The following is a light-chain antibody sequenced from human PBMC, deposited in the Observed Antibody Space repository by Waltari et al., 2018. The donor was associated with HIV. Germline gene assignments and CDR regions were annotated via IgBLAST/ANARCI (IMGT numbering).Light chain of an antibody. CDR2: DSN. V-gene: IGLV1-51*01. Sequence: QSVLTQPPSVSAAPGQKVTISCSGSSPNIGNTYVSWYQQLPGTAPRLLIYDSNNRPARFPDRCAGSKSGASATLDITGLQTGDEADYYCGTWESSLSAAAFGGGTKLAVL. J-gene: IGLJ2*01. CDR3: GTWESSLSAAA. CDR1: SPNIGNTY.